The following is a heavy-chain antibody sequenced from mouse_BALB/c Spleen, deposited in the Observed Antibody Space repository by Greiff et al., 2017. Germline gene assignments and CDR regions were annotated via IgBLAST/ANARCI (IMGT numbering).Heavy chain of an antibody. CDR2: ISSGSSTI. J-gene: IGHJ3*01. Sequence: VQLKESGGGLVQPGGSRKLSCAASGFTFSSFGMHWVRQAPEKGLEWVAYISSGSSTIYYADTVKGRFTISRDNPKNTLFLQMTSLRSEDTAMYYCARSRYGYDGAWFAYWGQGTLVTVSA. CDR3: ARSRYGYDGAWFAY. D-gene: IGHD2-2*01. CDR1: GFTFSSFG. V-gene: IGHV5-17*02.